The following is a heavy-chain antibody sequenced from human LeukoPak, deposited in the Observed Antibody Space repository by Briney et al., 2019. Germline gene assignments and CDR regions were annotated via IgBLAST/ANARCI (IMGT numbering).Heavy chain of an antibody. CDR3: ASYDSSGYWAYYFDY. V-gene: IGHV3-66*02. CDR1: GFTVSSNY. CDR2: IYSGGST. J-gene: IGHJ4*02. D-gene: IGHD3-22*01. Sequence: GGSLRLSCAASGFTVSSNYMSWVRQAPGKGLEWVSVIYSGGSTYYADSVKGRFTISRDSSKNTLYLQMNSLRAEDTAVYYCASYDSSGYWAYYFDYWGQGTLVTVSS.